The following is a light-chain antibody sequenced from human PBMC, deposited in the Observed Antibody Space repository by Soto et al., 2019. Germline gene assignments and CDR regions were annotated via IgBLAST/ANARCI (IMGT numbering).Light chain of an antibody. J-gene: IGKJ4*01. CDR3: LRAHTAALT. CDR1: QGIRNA. V-gene: IGKV1-6*01. CDR2: VAF. Sequence: CRASQGIRNALGWYQQKPGKAPKLLISVAFSLQSGVPSRFSGRGSCTDFAFTLSSLHPEDFATYYCLRAHTAALTFGGGTKLEIK.